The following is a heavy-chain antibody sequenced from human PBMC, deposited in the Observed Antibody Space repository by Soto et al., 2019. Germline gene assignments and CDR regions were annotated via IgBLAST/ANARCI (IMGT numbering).Heavy chain of an antibody. CDR3: ARKDIVVVPARGYYYYYMDV. D-gene: IGHD2-2*01. CDR2: ISGSGGST. J-gene: IGHJ6*03. Sequence: GGSLRLSCAASGFTFSSYAMSWVRQAPGKGLEWVSAISGSGGSTYYADSVKGRFTISRDNAKNSLYLQMNSLRAEDTAVYYCARKDIVVVPARGYYYYYMDVWGKGTTVTVSS. CDR1: GFTFSSYA. V-gene: IGHV3-23*01.